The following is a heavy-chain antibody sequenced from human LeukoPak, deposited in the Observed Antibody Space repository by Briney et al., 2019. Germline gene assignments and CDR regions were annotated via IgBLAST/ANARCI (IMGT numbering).Heavy chain of an antibody. D-gene: IGHD3-10*01. CDR1: GFTFSSYA. Sequence: PGGSLRLSCAASGFTFSSYAMSWVRQAPGKGLEWVSAISGSGGSTYYADSVKGRFTISRDNSKNTLYLQMNSLRAKDTAVYYCAKGAGRMVRGADDAFDIWGQGTMVTVSS. CDR2: ISGSGGST. V-gene: IGHV3-23*01. CDR3: AKGAGRMVRGADDAFDI. J-gene: IGHJ3*02.